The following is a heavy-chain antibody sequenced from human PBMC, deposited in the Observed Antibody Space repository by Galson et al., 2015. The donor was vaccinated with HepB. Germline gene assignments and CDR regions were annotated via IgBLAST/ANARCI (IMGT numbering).Heavy chain of an antibody. Sequence: SLRLSCAASGFTFSSYSMNWVRQAPGKGLEWVSYISSSSSTIYYADSVKGRFTISRDNAKNSLYLQMNSLRAEDTAVYYCARGCSGGSCYWFDPWGQGTLVTVSS. V-gene: IGHV3-48*01. CDR1: GFTFSSYS. J-gene: IGHJ5*02. CDR2: ISSSSSTI. D-gene: IGHD2-15*01. CDR3: ARGCSGGSCYWFDP.